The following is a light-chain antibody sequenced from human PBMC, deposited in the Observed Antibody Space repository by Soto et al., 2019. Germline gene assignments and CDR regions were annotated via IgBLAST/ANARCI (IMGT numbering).Light chain of an antibody. CDR1: SSNIGTNT. Sequence: QSVLTQPPSASGTPGQRVTISCSGSSSNIGTNTVNWYQLLPRTAPKLLIYTNDQRPSGVPDRFSGSRSGTSASLAISGLQSEDEADYYCAAWDDSLNGVVFGGGTKLTVL. V-gene: IGLV1-44*01. CDR2: TND. CDR3: AAWDDSLNGVV. J-gene: IGLJ2*01.